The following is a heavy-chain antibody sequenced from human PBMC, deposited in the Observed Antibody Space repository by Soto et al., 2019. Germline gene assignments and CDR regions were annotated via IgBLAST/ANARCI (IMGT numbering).Heavy chain of an antibody. J-gene: IGHJ4*02. CDR3: ARGPGYYFDY. CDR2: ISSNGGST. Sequence: GGSLRLSCAASGFTFSSYARHWVRQAQGKGLEYVSAISSNGGSTYYANSVKGRFTISRDNSKNTLYLQMGSLRAEDMAVYYCARGPGYYFDYWGQGTLVTVSS. V-gene: IGHV3-64*01. CDR1: GFTFSSYA.